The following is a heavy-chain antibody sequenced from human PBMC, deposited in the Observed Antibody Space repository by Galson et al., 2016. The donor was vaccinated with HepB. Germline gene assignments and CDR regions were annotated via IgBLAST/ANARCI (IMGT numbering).Heavy chain of an antibody. Sequence: SLRLSCAASGFSFSVYGMHWVRQTPGKGLEWVAFISNDGSDEYYADSVKGRFTISRDNARDSVWLQMNSLRDDDTAVYYCARGLYYNSFDLWGQGTMVTVSS. J-gene: IGHJ3*01. CDR3: ARGLYYNSFDL. V-gene: IGHV3-30-3*01. CDR2: ISNDGSDE. CDR1: GFSFSVYG. D-gene: IGHD3-3*01.